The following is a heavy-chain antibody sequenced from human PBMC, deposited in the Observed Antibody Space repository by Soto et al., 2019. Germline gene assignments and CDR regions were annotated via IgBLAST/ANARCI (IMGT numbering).Heavy chain of an antibody. J-gene: IGHJ4*02. D-gene: IGHD6-19*01. CDR1: VFTFSSYS. Sequence: EVQLVASGGGLVQPGGSLRLSCAASVFTFSSYSMNWVRQAPGKGLEWVSYISSGSSTIYYADSVKGRFTISRDNAKNSLYLQMNSLRAEDTAVYYCARVYGIPVAGTLDFWGQGTLVTVSS. CDR3: ARVYGIPVAGTLDF. V-gene: IGHV3-48*01. CDR2: ISSGSSTI.